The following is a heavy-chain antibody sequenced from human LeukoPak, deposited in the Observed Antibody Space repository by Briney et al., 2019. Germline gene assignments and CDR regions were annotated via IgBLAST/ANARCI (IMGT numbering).Heavy chain of an antibody. CDR3: VREGGGSFLDSFDI. D-gene: IGHD2-15*01. CDR2: INSDGLIT. Sequence: PGGSLRLSCAASGFTFSNYWMHWVRQARGKGLVWVSRINSDGLITNYADSVKGRFTVSRDNPKNTLYLQMNSLRVEDTAVYYCVREGGGSFLDSFDIWGQGKLVTVSS. V-gene: IGHV3-74*01. CDR1: GFTFSNYW. J-gene: IGHJ3*02.